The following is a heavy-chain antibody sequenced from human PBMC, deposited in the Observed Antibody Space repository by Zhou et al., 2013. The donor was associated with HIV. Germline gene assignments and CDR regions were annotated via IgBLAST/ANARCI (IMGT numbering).Heavy chain of an antibody. J-gene: IGHJ6*03. CDR2: IIPFFGNP. Sequence: QVQLVQSGAEVRKPGSSVRVSCRPSESIFFSYAITWVRQAPGQGLEWMGRIIPFFGNPNYAQKFQGRVTITADKSTNTVYMDLSGLRFEDTAIYYCARDRGTVAGTFFFYMDVWGKGTTVTVSS. V-gene: IGHV1-69*04. D-gene: IGHD6-19*01. CDR1: ESIFFSYA. CDR3: ARDRGTVAGTFFFYMDV.